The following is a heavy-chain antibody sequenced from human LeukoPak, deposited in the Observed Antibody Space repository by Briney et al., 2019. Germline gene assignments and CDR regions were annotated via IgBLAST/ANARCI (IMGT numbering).Heavy chain of an antibody. CDR1: GFTFSSYW. CDR3: ARQDSYWDVFDI. V-gene: IGHV3-7*01. Sequence: PGGSLRLSCAASGFTFSSYWMSWVRQAPGKGLEWVANIEQDGSEKYYMDSVKGRFTISRDNAKNSLYLQMSSLRAEDTAVYYCARQDSYWDVFDIWGQGTLVTVS. CDR2: IEQDGSEK. J-gene: IGHJ3*02. D-gene: IGHD2-21*02.